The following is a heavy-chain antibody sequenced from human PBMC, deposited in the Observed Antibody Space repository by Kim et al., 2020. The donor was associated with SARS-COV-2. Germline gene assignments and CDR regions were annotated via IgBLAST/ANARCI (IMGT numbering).Heavy chain of an antibody. CDR1: GFTFSSYS. V-gene: IGHV3-21*01. D-gene: IGHD3-10*01. CDR2: ISSSSSYI. Sequence: GGSLRLSCAASGFTFSSYSMNWVRQAPGKGLEWVSSISSSSSYIYYADSVKGRFTISRDNAKNSLYLQMNSLRAEDTAVYYCARETVVRGVIGSWGQGTLVTVSS. J-gene: IGHJ4*02. CDR3: ARETVVRGVIGS.